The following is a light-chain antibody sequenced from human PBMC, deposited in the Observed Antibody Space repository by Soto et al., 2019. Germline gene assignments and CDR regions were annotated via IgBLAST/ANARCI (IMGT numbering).Light chain of an antibody. CDR2: GNS. Sequence: QAVVTQPPSVSGAPGQRVTISCTGSSSNIGAGYDVHWYRQLPGTAPKLLIYGNSNRPSGVPDRFSGSKSGTSASLAITGIQAEDEADYYCQSYDSSLSVVFGGGTQLTVL. J-gene: IGLJ2*01. CDR3: QSYDSSLSVV. CDR1: SSNIGAGYD. V-gene: IGLV1-40*01.